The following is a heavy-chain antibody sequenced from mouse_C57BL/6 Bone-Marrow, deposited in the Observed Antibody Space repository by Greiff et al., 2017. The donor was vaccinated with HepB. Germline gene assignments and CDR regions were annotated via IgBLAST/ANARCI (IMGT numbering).Heavy chain of an antibody. CDR2: IDPNSGGT. V-gene: IGHV1-72*01. CDR1: GYTFTSYW. D-gene: IGHD2-10*02. Sequence: QVQLKQPGAELVKPGASVKLSCKASGYTFTSYWMHWVKQRPGRGLEWIGRIDPNSGGTKYNEKFKSKATLTVDKPSSTAYMQLSSLTSEDSAVYYCAREVWLGYYAMDYWGQGTSVTVSS. CDR3: AREVWLGYYAMDY. J-gene: IGHJ4*01.